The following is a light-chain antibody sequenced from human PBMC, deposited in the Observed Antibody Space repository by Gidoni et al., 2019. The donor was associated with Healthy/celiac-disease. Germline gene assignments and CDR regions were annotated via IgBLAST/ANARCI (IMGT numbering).Light chain of an antibody. CDR1: KLGNKY. V-gene: IGLV3-1*01. J-gene: IGLJ2*01. CDR3: QAWDSSTAV. Sequence: SYALTQPPSVSVSPGQTASITCSGDKLGNKYVCWYQQKPGQSPVLVIYQDNKRPSGIPERFSGSNSGNTATLTISGTQAMEEADYYCQAWDSSTAVFGGGTKLTV. CDR2: QDN.